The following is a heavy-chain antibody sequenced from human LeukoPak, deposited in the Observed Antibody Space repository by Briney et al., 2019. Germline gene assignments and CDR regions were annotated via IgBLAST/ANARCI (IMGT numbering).Heavy chain of an antibody. CDR3: ARDILPGAATSGLFKAVKDY. Sequence: PSETLSLTCTVSGGSISSGSYYWSWIRQPAGKGLEWIGSIYYSGSTYYNPSLKSRVTISVDTSKNQFSLKLSSVTAADTAVYYCARDILPGAATSGLFKAVKDYWGQGTLVTVFS. J-gene: IGHJ4*02. CDR1: GGSISSGSYY. V-gene: IGHV4-39*07. D-gene: IGHD3-3*01. CDR2: IYYSGST.